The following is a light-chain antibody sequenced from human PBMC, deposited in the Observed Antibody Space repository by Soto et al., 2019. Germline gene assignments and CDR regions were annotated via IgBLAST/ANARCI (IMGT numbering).Light chain of an antibody. CDR3: QQYNGYARA. V-gene: IGKV1-5*03. CDR1: QSISDW. J-gene: IGKJ1*01. Sequence: DIQMTQSPSTLSASIGDRVTITCRASQSISDWLAWYQQKPGKAPKLLIYRASNLDSGVPSRFSGSGSGTEFTLTISSLQPDAVATYYCQQYNGYARAFGQGTKVEIK. CDR2: RAS.